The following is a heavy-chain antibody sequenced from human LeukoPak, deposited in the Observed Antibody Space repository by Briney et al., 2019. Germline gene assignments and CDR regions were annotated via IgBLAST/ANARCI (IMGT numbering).Heavy chain of an antibody. Sequence: PGGSLRLSCAASGFTFSDYYMSWIRQAPGKGLEWVSYISSSSSYTNYADSVKGRFTISRGNAKNSLYLQMNSLRAEDTAVYYCARDHGYCSSTSCYPQFDYWGQGTLVTVSS. CDR2: ISSSSSYT. CDR1: GFTFSDYY. D-gene: IGHD2-2*03. V-gene: IGHV3-11*06. CDR3: ARDHGYCSSTSCYPQFDY. J-gene: IGHJ4*02.